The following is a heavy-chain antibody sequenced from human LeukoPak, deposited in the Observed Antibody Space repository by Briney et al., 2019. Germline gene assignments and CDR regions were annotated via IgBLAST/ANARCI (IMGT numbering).Heavy chain of an antibody. V-gene: IGHV1-2*06. CDR1: GYTFIGYY. CDR3: ARGLDTYYFDSSGYYHGDY. Sequence: ASVKVSCKASGYTFIGYYIHWVRQAPGQGLEWMGRINPNSGGTNYVQRFQGRVTMTRDTSISTAYMELSRLRSDDTAVYYCARGLDTYYFDSSGYYHGDYWGQGTLVTVSS. D-gene: IGHD3-22*01. CDR2: INPNSGGT. J-gene: IGHJ4*02.